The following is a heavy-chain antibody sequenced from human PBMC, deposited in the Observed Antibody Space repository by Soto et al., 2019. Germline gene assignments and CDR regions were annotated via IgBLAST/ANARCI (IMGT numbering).Heavy chain of an antibody. V-gene: IGHV1-18*01. J-gene: IGHJ5*02. CDR1: GYTFTSYG. Sequence: QVQLVQSGAEVKKPGASVKVSCKASGYTFTSYGISWVRQAPGQGLEWMGWISAYNGNTNYAQKLQGRVTMTTDTSTSTAYMELRSLRSNDTAVYYCARTYTMVRGVTRGGFDPWGQGTLVTVSS. D-gene: IGHD3-10*01. CDR2: ISAYNGNT. CDR3: ARTYTMVRGVTRGGFDP.